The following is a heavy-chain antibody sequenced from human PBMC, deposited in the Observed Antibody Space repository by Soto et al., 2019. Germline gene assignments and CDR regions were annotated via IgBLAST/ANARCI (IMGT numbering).Heavy chain of an antibody. Sequence: EVQLVESGGGLVKSGGSLRLSCAASGFTFSGNAMNWVRQAPGKGLEWVSPISTTSTYIYSADTVKGRFTISRDNAKNSLHLQINSRRAGETAVYYCVMDYVIAVWGQGTTVTVSS. J-gene: IGHJ6*02. CDR2: ISTTSTYI. CDR1: GFTFSGNA. CDR3: VMDYVIAV. V-gene: IGHV3-21*01.